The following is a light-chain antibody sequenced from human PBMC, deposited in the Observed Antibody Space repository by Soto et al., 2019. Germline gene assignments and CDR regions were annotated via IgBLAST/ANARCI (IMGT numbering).Light chain of an antibody. V-gene: IGKV3D-15*02. Sequence: EVVMKQSPATLSVSPGDRAPLSCRASQSVTTNMAWYQQKPGQAHRLLIYGASTRATGIPARFSGSGSGTDFTLTISSLQSEEFAVYYCQQYGSSPWTVGQGTKVDIK. CDR2: GAS. J-gene: IGKJ1*01. CDR3: QQYGSSPWT. CDR1: QSVTTN.